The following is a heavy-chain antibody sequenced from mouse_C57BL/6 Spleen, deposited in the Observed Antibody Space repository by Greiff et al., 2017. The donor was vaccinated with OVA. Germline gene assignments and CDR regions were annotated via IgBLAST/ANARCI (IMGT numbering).Heavy chain of an antibody. J-gene: IGHJ1*03. V-gene: IGHV1-82*01. D-gene: IGHD1-1*01. CDR1: GYAFSSSW. Sequence: QVQLQQSGPEPVKPGASVKISCKASGYAFSSSWMNWVKQRPGKGLEWIGRIYPGDGDTNYNGKFKGKATLTADKSSSTAYMQLSSLTSEDSAVYFCARRTTVVATRYFDVWGTGTTVTVSS. CDR3: ARRTTVVATRYFDV. CDR2: IYPGDGDT.